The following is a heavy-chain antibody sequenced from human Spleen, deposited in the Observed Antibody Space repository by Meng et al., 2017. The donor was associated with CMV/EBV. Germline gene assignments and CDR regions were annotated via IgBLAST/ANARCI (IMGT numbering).Heavy chain of an antibody. CDR1: GDSVSSYNW. V-gene: IGHV4-4*02. Sequence: GDSVSSYNWWSWVRQTPGKGLEWIGEIYHTGTTNYNPSLKSRLTMSVDKSKNQFSLNLKSVTAADTALYYCARGRGRHNAWIYSFDSWGQGALVTVSS. CDR2: IYHTGTT. D-gene: IGHD5-12*01. J-gene: IGHJ4*02. CDR3: ARGRGRHNAWIYSFDS.